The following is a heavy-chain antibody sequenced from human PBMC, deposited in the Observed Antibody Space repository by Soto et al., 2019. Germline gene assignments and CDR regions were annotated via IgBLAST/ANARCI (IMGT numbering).Heavy chain of an antibody. Sequence: QVQLVQSGAEVKKPGSSVKVSCKASADTFNSYSLSWLRQAPGQRLEWMGGITPVFGTAYYAQSFEDRLTITADDSTSSVYMALSRLRADDTAVYYCARSLEGTTVTNGVDPWGQGALVTFSS. D-gene: IGHD2-8*01. J-gene: IGHJ5*02. CDR2: ITPVFGTA. CDR1: ADTFNSYS. V-gene: IGHV1-69*01. CDR3: ARSLEGTTVTNGVDP.